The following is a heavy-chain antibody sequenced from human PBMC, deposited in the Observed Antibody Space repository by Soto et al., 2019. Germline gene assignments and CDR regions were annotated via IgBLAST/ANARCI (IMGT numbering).Heavy chain of an antibody. V-gene: IGHV1-2*04. CDR1: GFTLNGYY. Sequence: GASVKGSSKASGFTLNGYYMHWVRQAPGQGLEWMGWINPNSGGTNYAQKFQGWVTMTRDTSISTAYMELSRLRSDDTAVYYCARERIPGGSYYYYGMDVWGQGTTVTVS. CDR3: ARERIPGGSYYYYGMDV. D-gene: IGHD2-21*01. J-gene: IGHJ6*02. CDR2: INPNSGGT.